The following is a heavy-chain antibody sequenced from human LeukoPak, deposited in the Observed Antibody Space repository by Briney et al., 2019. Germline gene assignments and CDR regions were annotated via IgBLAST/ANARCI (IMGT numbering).Heavy chain of an antibody. CDR3: ARVLYGTELIGFDY. D-gene: IGHD3-10*01. CDR1: GVSFSGYY. J-gene: IGHJ4*02. Sequence: SSETLSLTCAVYGVSFSGYYWSWIRQPPGKGLEWIGEINHSGSTNYNPSLKSRVTISVDTSKNQFSLKLSSVTAADTAVYYCARVLYGTELIGFDYWGQGTLVTVSS. V-gene: IGHV4-34*01. CDR2: INHSGST.